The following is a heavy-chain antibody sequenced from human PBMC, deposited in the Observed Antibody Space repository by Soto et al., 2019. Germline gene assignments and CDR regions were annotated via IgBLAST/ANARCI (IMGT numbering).Heavy chain of an antibody. D-gene: IGHD4-17*01. CDR2: ISANNGNT. V-gene: IGHV1-18*01. CDR3: AGDYGYYFLFNLHY. J-gene: IGHJ4*02. Sequence: QVQLVQSGAEVKKPGASVKVSCKASGYTFTSYGISWVRQAPGQGLEWMGWISANNGNTNYAQKLQGRVTMTTDTSTSTGYMEVRSLRTGDTAVYFCAGDYGYYFLFNLHYWGQGTLVTVSS. CDR1: GYTFTSYG.